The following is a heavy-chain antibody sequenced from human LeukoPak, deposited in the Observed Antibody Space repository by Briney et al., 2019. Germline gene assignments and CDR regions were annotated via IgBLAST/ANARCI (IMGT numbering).Heavy chain of an antibody. V-gene: IGHV1-46*01. D-gene: IGHD3-3*01. J-gene: IGHJ5*02. CDR2: INPSGGST. Sequence: ASVKVSCKASGYTFTNYYMHWVRQAPGQGLEWMGIINPSGGSTSYAQKFQGRVTMTRDMSTSTVYMELSSLRSEDTAVYYCARGLLPIWSGPNWFDPWGQGTLVTVSS. CDR1: GYTFTNYY. CDR3: ARGLLPIWSGPNWFDP.